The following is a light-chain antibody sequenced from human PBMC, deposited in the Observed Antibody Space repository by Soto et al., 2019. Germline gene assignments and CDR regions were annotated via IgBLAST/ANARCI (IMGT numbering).Light chain of an antibody. CDR2: EVS. Sequence: QSALTQPASVSGSPGQSITISCTGTSSDVGGYNYVSWYQQHPGKAPKLMIYEVSNRPSGVSNRFSGSKSGNTASLTISGLQAEDEADYYCSSYTSSGFGGGTKLTVL. CDR1: SSDVGGYNY. V-gene: IGLV2-14*01. J-gene: IGLJ2*01. CDR3: SSYTSSG.